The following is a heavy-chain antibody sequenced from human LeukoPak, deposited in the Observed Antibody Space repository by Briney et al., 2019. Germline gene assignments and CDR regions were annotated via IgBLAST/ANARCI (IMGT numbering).Heavy chain of an antibody. Sequence: PGGSLRLSCAASGFTFSSYWMSWVRQAPGKGLEWVANIKQDGSEKYYVDSVKGRFTISRDNAKNSLYLQMNSLRAEDTAVYYCARESGPIRWGSSWFRRGSNYFDYWGQGTLVTVSS. V-gene: IGHV3-7*01. D-gene: IGHD6-13*01. CDR2: IKQDGSEK. CDR3: ARESGPIRWGSSWFRRGSNYFDY. J-gene: IGHJ4*02. CDR1: GFTFSSYW.